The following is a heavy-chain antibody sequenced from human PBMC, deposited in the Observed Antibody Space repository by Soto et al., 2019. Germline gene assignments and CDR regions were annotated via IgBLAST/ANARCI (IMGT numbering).Heavy chain of an antibody. Sequence: PGGSLRLSCAASWFTVSSNYMSWVRQAPGKGLEWVSVIFSSGSTYYADSVKGRFTISRDNPKNTLSLQMSSLRAEDTAVYFCARYYDSSGYYPGAFDIWGQGTMVTVSS. CDR3: ARYYDSSGYYPGAFDI. J-gene: IGHJ3*02. CDR2: IFSSGST. D-gene: IGHD3-22*01. CDR1: WFTVSSNY. V-gene: IGHV3-53*01.